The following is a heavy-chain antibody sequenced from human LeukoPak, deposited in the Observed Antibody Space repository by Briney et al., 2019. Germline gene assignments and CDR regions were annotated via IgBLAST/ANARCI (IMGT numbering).Heavy chain of an antibody. CDR3: ARQAGVTSGPFDY. CDR2: IYHSEST. Sequence: SDTLSLTYTVSGGSISSSYCSWIRQPPGKGLEWIGYIYHSESTNYHPSLKRRVTISVDTSKNQFSLKLSSVTTAHPAVYFCARQAGVTSGPFDYWGRGTVATVSS. D-gene: IGHD4-23*01. V-gene: IGHV4-59*08. CDR1: GGSISSSY. J-gene: IGHJ4*02.